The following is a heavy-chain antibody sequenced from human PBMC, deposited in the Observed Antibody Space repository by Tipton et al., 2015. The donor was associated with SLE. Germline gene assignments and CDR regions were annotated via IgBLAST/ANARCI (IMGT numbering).Heavy chain of an antibody. CDR3: ARESRYYESTSYSDAFDI. V-gene: IGHV4-59*11. Sequence: LRPSCSVSGGSLSGHYWSWIRQTPGMRLEWIGYIYFSGSTNYNPSFSGRVTISLDRSTDQVSLHLDAVTAADTAVYYCARESRYYESTSYSDAFDIWGRGTTVVVSS. D-gene: IGHD3-22*01. CDR2: IYFSGST. J-gene: IGHJ3*02. CDR1: GGSLSGHY.